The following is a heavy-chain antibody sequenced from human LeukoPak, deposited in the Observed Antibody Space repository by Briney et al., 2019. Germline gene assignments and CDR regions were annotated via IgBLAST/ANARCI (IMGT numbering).Heavy chain of an antibody. CDR3: ARDPNGTYVGAFDFER. CDR2: ISGAGP. Sequence: GGSLRLSCAASGFTFSNYALTWVRQAPGRALEWVSSISGAGPYYADSVKGRFSISRDNYKNTLYLLMSRLRAEDTAVYYCARDPNGTYVGAFDFERWGQGTLVTVSS. V-gene: IGHV3-23*01. J-gene: IGHJ1*01. CDR1: GFTFSNYA. D-gene: IGHD3-10*02.